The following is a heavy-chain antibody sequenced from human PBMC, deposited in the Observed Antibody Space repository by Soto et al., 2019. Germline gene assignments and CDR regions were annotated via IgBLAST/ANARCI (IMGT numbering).Heavy chain of an antibody. CDR2: ISHSGSR. CDR1: GGSFSGYF. CDR3: ARDLAYDRPITVAEPFDS. Sequence: QVQLQQWGAGLLKASETLSLTCVVSGGSFSGYFWTWIRQSPGRGLEWIGEISHSGSRNYNPAFQSRVIISVDSSKNHVSLKLSSVTAADSATYFCARDLAYDRPITVAEPFDSWGQGTLVTVSS. J-gene: IGHJ4*02. V-gene: IGHV4-34*02. D-gene: IGHD6-19*01.